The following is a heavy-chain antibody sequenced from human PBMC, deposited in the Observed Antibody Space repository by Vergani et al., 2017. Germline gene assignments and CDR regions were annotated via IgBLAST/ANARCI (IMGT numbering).Heavy chain of an antibody. V-gene: IGHV4-59*01. CDR2: IYYSGST. J-gene: IGHJ5*02. CDR1: GGSISSYY. CDR3: ARDPSDGGNPNWFDP. D-gene: IGHD4-23*01. Sequence: QVQLQESGPGLVKPSETLSLTCTFSGGSISSYYWSWIRQPPGKGLEWIGYIYYSGSTNYNPSLKSRVTISVDTSKNQFSLKLSSVTAADTAVYYCARDPSDGGNPNWFDPWGQGTLVTVSS.